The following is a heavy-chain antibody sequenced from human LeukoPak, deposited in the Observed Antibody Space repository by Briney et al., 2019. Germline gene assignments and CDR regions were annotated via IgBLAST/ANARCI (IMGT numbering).Heavy chain of an antibody. Sequence: GGSLRLSCTASGFTFSSYWMSWVRQVPGKELEWVANIKSDGTEEHYLDSVKGGFTISRDNANNLLFLQMNNLRAEDTAVYYCAGGGGYLIDYWGQGTLVTVSS. CDR1: GFTFSSYW. CDR2: IKSDGTEE. J-gene: IGHJ4*02. V-gene: IGHV3-7*01. D-gene: IGHD3-22*01. CDR3: AGGGGYLIDY.